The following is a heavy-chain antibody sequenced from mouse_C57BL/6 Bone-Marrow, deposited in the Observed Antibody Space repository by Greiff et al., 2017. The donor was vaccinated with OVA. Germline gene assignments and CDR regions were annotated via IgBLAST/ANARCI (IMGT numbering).Heavy chain of an antibody. CDR1: GFTFSSYT. J-gene: IGHJ4*01. Sequence: EVKLEESGGGLVKPGGSLKLSCAASGFTFSSYTMSWVRQTPEKRLEWVATISGGGGNTYYPDSVKGRFTISRDNAKNTLYLQRSSLRSEDTALYYCARRSKSYAMDYWGQGTSVTVSS. D-gene: IGHD2-5*01. CDR3: ARRSKSYAMDY. V-gene: IGHV5-9*01. CDR2: ISGGGGNT.